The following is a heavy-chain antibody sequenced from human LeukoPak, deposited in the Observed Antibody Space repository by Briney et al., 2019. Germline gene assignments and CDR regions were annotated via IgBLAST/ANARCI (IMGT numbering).Heavy chain of an antibody. CDR3: ARDSSSWYSDAFDALGI. V-gene: IGHV4-34*01. CDR1: GGSFSGYY. D-gene: IGHD6-13*01. Sequence: SETLSLTCAVYGGSFSGYYWSWIRQPPGKGLEWIGEINHSGSTNYNPSLKSRVTISVDTSKNQFSLKLSSVTAADTAVYYCARDSSSWYSDAFDALGIWGQGTMVTVSS. J-gene: IGHJ3*02. CDR2: INHSGST.